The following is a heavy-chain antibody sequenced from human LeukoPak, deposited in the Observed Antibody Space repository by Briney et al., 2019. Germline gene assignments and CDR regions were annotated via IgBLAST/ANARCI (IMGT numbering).Heavy chain of an antibody. CDR3: ARDGLSGVAKHTYSSSWRPFGY. Sequence: ASVKVSCKASGYTFTSYAMHWVRQAPGQRLEWMGWINAGNGNTKYSQKFQGRVTITRDTSASTAYMELSSLRSEDTAVYYCARDGLSGVAKHTYSSSWRPFGYWGQGTLVTVSS. CDR1: GYTFTSYA. V-gene: IGHV1-3*01. CDR2: INAGNGNT. J-gene: IGHJ4*02. D-gene: IGHD6-13*01.